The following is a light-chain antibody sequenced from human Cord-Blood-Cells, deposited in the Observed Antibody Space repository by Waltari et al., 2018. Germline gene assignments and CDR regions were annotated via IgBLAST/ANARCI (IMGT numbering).Light chain of an antibody. J-gene: IGKJ2*01. CDR1: QGISSY. Sequence: DIQMTQSPSSLSASVGDRVTITCRASQGISSYLNWYQQKPGKAPKLLIYAASSLQSGVPSRFSGSGSGTDFTLTISSLQPEDFATYYCQQSYSTPPFFGQGTKLEIK. CDR3: QQSYSTPPF. V-gene: IGKV1-39*01. CDR2: AAS.